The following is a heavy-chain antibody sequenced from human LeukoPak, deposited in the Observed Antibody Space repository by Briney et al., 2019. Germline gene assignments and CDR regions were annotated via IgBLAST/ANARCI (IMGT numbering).Heavy chain of an antibody. CDR1: GFTISSKY. V-gene: IGHV3-30*18. Sequence: PGGSLRLSCAASGFTISSKYMTWVRQAPGKGLEWVAVISYDGSNEYFADSVKGRFTVSRDNSKNTLYLQTNSLRPEDTAVYYCAKDLGVGAYLLFDYITSGLDSWGQGTLVTVSS. CDR2: ISYDGSNE. J-gene: IGHJ4*02. CDR3: AKDLGVGAYLLFDYITSGLDS. D-gene: IGHD2/OR15-2a*01.